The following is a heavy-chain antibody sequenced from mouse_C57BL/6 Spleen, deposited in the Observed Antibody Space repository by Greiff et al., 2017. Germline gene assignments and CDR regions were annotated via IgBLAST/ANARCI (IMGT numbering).Heavy chain of an antibody. CDR3: ARSYYGSFHWYFDV. CDR1: GYAFTNYL. J-gene: IGHJ1*03. D-gene: IGHD1-1*01. V-gene: IGHV1-54*01. Sequence: VQLQESGAELVRPGTSVKVSCKASGYAFTNYLIEWVKQRPGQGLEWIGVINPGSGGTNYNEKFKGKATLTADKSSSTAYMQLSSLTSEDSAVYFCARSYYGSFHWYFDVWGTGTTVTVSS. CDR2: INPGSGGT.